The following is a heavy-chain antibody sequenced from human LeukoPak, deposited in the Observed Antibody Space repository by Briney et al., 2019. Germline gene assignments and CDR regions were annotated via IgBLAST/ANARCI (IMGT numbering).Heavy chain of an antibody. CDR2: ISYDGSNK. CDR3: ARGQGIAAAGTQIDY. CDR1: GFTFSSYA. D-gene: IGHD6-13*01. V-gene: IGHV3-30-3*01. J-gene: IGHJ4*02. Sequence: GGSLRLASAASGFTFSSYAMHWVRQAPGKGLEWVAVISYDGSNKYYADSVKGRFTISRDNSKNTLYLQMNSLRAEDTAVYYCARGQGIAAAGTQIDYWGQGTLVTVSS.